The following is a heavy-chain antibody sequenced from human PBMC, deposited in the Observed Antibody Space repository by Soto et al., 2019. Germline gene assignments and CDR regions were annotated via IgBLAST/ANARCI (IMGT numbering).Heavy chain of an antibody. CDR3: AREYCSGGSCSAYFDY. CDR1: GGSISSYY. J-gene: IGHJ4*02. CDR2: IYTSGST. Sequence: PSETLSLTCTVSGGSISSYYLSWIRQPAGKGLEWIGRIYTSGSTSYNPSLKSRVTMSVDTSKNQFYLKLSSVTAADTAVYYCAREYCSGGSCSAYFDYWGQGTLVTVSS. D-gene: IGHD2-15*01. V-gene: IGHV4-4*07.